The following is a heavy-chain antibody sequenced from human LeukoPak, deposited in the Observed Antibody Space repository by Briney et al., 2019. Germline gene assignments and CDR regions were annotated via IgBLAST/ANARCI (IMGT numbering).Heavy chain of an antibody. CDR1: GFTFRAYT. J-gene: IGHJ5*01. D-gene: IGHD3-3*01. Sequence: PGGPLRLSCAASGFTFRAYTMHWFRQAPGKGLEWVSLFSGNGKTTYYADSVKGRFTISRDNSKNSLYLQMNSLESDDTALYYCAKEGGTMFFDSWGQGTLVTVSS. CDR2: FSGNGKTT. CDR3: AKEGGTMFFDS. V-gene: IGHV3-43*01.